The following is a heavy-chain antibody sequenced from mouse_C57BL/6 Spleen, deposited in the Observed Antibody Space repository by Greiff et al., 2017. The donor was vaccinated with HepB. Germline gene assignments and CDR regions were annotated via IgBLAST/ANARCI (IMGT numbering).Heavy chain of an antibody. CDR2: ISSGSSTI. CDR1: GFTFSDYG. CDR3: ARRSNYEGIYYYAMDY. Sequence: EVQLVESGGGLVKPGGSLKLSCAASGFTFSDYGMHWVRQAPEKGLEWVAYISSGSSTIYYADTVKGRFTISRDNAKNTLFLQMTSLRSEDTAMYYCARRSNYEGIYYYAMDYWGQGTSVTVSS. D-gene: IGHD2-5*01. V-gene: IGHV5-17*01. J-gene: IGHJ4*01.